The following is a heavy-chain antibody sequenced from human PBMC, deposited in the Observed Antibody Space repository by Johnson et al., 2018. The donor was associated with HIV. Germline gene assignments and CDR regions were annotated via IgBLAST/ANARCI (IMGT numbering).Heavy chain of an antibody. CDR3: AREPLLPDGFDI. J-gene: IGHJ3*02. CDR1: GFTFSSYW. D-gene: IGHD5-18*01. Sequence: VQLVESGGGLVQPGGSLRLSCAASGFTFSSYWMHWVRQAPGKGLVWVSRINSDGSSTSYADSVKGRFTISRDNAKNTLYLQMKSLRVEDTAVYYCAREPLLPDGFDIWGQGTMVTVSS. V-gene: IGHV3-74*01. CDR2: INSDGSST.